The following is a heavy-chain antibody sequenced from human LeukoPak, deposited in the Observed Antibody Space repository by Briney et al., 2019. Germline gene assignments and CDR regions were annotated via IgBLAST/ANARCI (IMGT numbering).Heavy chain of an antibody. Sequence: ASVKDSCKASGYTFTSYGISWVRQAPGQGLEWMGWISAYNGNTNYAQKLQGRVTMTTDTSTSTAYMELRSLRSDDTAVYYCARTNIAVAGYGMDVWGQGTTVTVSS. CDR1: GYTFTSYG. D-gene: IGHD6-19*01. CDR2: ISAYNGNT. J-gene: IGHJ6*02. V-gene: IGHV1-18*01. CDR3: ARTNIAVAGYGMDV.